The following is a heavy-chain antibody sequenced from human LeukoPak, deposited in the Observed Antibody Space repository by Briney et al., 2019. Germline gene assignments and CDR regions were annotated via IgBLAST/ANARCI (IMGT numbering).Heavy chain of an antibody. Sequence: SVKVSCKASGGTFSSYAISWVRQAPGQGLEWMGRIIPILGIANYAQKFQGRVTITADKSTSTAYMELSSLRSEDTAVYYCARDRSDYGDQLDYWGQGTLVTVSS. CDR1: GGTFSSYA. V-gene: IGHV1-69*04. CDR3: ARDRSDYGDQLDY. CDR2: IIPILGIA. D-gene: IGHD4-17*01. J-gene: IGHJ4*02.